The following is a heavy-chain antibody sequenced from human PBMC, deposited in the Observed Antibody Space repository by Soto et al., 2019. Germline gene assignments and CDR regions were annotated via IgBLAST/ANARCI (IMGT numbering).Heavy chain of an antibody. D-gene: IGHD5-12*01. J-gene: IGHJ4*02. CDR3: VRGNSGYGNFDY. CDR2: TYTDASSA. Sequence: GGSLRLSCAASGLTFSSYWMQWVREAPGKGLVWVSRTYTDASSATYADSVKGRFTISRDNAKNTLFLQIDSLRTEDTAVYYCVRGNSGYGNFDYWGEGTLVTVSS. CDR1: GLTFSSYW. V-gene: IGHV3-74*01.